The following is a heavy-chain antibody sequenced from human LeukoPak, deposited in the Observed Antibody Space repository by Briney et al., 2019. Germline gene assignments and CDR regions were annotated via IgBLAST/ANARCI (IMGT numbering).Heavy chain of an antibody. V-gene: IGHV4-34*01. D-gene: IGHD5-18*01. CDR2: INHSGST. Sequence: SETLSLTCAVYGGSFSGYYWSWIRQPPGKGLEWIGEINHSGSTNYNPSLKSRVTISVDTSKNQFSLKLSSVTAADTAVYYCARRWGYSYSPPNWFDPWGQGTLVTVSS. CDR3: ARRWGYSYSPPNWFDP. CDR1: GGSFSGYY. J-gene: IGHJ5*02.